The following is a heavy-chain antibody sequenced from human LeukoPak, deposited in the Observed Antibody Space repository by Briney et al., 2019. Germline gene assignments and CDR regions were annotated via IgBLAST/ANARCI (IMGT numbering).Heavy chain of an antibody. D-gene: IGHD2-2*01. J-gene: IGHJ6*02. CDR1: GFTFSSYV. CDR2: ISSNGGST. V-gene: IGHV3-64*01. CDR3: AREGPAIVPRSFYYGMDV. Sequence: PGGSLRLSCAASGFTFSSYVMYWVRQAPGKGPEHVSAISSNGGSTHYANSVKGRFTVSRDNSKNTLYLQVGSLRAEDMVVYYCAREGPAIVPRSFYYGMDVWGQGTTVTVSS.